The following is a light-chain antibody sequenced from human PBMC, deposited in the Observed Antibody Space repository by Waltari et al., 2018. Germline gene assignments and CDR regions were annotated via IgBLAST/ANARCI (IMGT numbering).Light chain of an antibody. CDR1: EDISDS. V-gene: IGKV1-NL1*01. CDR2: AAS. Sequence: DIQMTQSPSSLSASVGDRVSISCRASEDISDSLAWYQQKPGKAPTLLVYAASRLKSGVPSRISGSGSGTDYTLTISSLQPEDFAAYYYQQYYSTVITFGPGTKVDI. CDR3: QQYYSTVIT. J-gene: IGKJ3*01.